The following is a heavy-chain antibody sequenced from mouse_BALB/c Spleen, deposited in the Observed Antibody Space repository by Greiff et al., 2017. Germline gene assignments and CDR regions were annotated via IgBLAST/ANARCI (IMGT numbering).Heavy chain of an antibody. CDR3: AVYGTPYWYFDV. V-gene: IGHV1-80*01. CDR1: GYAFSSYW. J-gene: IGHJ1*01. CDR2: IYPGDGDT. D-gene: IGHD1-1*01. Sequence: VQVVESGAELVRPGSSVKISCKASGYAFSSYWMNWVKQRPGQGLEWIGQIYPGDGDTNYNGKFKGKATLTADKSSSTAYMQLSSLTSEDSAVYFCAVYGTPYWYFDVWGAGTTVTVSS.